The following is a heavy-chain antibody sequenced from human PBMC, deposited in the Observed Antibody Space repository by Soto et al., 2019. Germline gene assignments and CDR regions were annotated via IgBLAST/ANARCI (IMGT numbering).Heavy chain of an antibody. CDR1: GGTFSRYS. J-gene: IGHJ6*02. Sequence: QVQLVQSGAEVKKPGSSVKVSCKASGGTFSRYSITWVRQAPGHGLEWIGRIIPIFGIASYAQKFQGRVTINADESTGTAYMELSSLRSDDTAVYYCAREDRDRETGLVPAAIDGMDVWGQGTTVTVSS. D-gene: IGHD2-2*01. V-gene: IGHV1-69*08. CDR2: IIPIFGIA. CDR3: AREDRDRETGLVPAAIDGMDV.